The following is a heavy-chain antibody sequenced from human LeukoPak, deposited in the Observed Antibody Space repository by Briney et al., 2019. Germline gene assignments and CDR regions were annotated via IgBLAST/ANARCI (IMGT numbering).Heavy chain of an antibody. V-gene: IGHV4-38-2*01. D-gene: IGHD2-2*01. CDR1: GYSISSGYY. Sequence: PSETLSLTYAVSGYSISSGYYWGWIRQLPGKGLEWIGSLYHSGSTYYNPSLKSRVTMSVDTSKNQFSLKLSSVTAADTAVYYCARGYCSSTSCYHPWGQGTLVTVSS. CDR3: ARGYCSSTSCYHP. CDR2: LYHSGST. J-gene: IGHJ5*02.